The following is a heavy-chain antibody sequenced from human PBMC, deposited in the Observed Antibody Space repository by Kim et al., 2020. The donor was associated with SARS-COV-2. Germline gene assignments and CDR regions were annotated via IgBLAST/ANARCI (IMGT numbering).Heavy chain of an antibody. CDR2: ISGDGGST. D-gene: IGHD3-3*01. CDR1: GFTFDDYA. V-gene: IGHV3-43*02. Sequence: GGSLRLSCAASGFTFDDYAMHWVRQAPGKGLEWVSLISGDGGSTYYADSVKGRFTISRDNSKNSLYLQMNSLRTEDTALYYCAKANYDFWSGYYTQNYYYYMDVWGKGTTVTVSS. CDR3: AKANYDFWSGYYTQNYYYYMDV. J-gene: IGHJ6*03.